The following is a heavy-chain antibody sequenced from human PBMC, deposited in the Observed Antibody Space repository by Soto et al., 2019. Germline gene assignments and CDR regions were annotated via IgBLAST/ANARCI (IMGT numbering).Heavy chain of an antibody. Sequence: GASVKVSCKASNYTFTTYGISWVRQAPGQGLEWMGWISPYSENTNYARKFQDRVTLTTDTSTSTAYMELRSLRSDDTAVYFCARDTYFGNSGYYYDYWGQGTLVTVSS. D-gene: IGHD3-22*01. J-gene: IGHJ4*02. CDR1: NYTFTTYG. V-gene: IGHV1-18*01. CDR3: ARDTYFGNSGYYYDY. CDR2: ISPYSENT.